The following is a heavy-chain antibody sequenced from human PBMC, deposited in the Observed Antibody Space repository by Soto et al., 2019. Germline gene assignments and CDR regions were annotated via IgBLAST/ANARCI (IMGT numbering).Heavy chain of an antibody. V-gene: IGHV3-23*01. CDR1: GFTFSSYA. J-gene: IGHJ4*02. Sequence: GGSLRLSCAASGFTFSSYAMSWVRQAPGKGLEWVSAISGSGGSTHYADSVKGRFTISRDNSKNTLYLQMNSLRAEDTAVYYCAKPNRDRGATAYYFDYWGQGTLVTVSS. CDR2: ISGSGGST. CDR3: AKPNRDRGATAYYFDY. D-gene: IGHD1-26*01.